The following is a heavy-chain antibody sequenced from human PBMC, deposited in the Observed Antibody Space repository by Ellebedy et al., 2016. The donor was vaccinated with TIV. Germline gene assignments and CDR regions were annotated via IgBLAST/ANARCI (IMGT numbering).Heavy chain of an antibody. J-gene: IGHJ6*02. V-gene: IGHV4-59*12. CDR3: GVFGSGYYYGMDV. CDR1: GGSISSYY. D-gene: IGHD3-16*02. CDR2: IYYSGST. Sequence: SETLSLTCTVSGGSISSYYWSWIRQPPGKGLEWIGYIYYSGSTNYNPSLKSRVTISVDTSKNQFSLKLSSVTAADTAVYYCGVFGSGYYYGMDVWGQGTTVTVSS.